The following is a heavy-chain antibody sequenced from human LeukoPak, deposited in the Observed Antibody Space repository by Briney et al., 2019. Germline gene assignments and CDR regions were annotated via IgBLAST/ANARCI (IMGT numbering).Heavy chain of an antibody. CDR1: GFTFSSYW. CDR3: ASGWHCDAFDI. D-gene: IGHD2-15*01. V-gene: IGHV3-7*01. CDR2: VKQDGSEK. J-gene: IGHJ3*02. Sequence: GGSLRLSCAASGFTFSSYWMSWVRQAPGKGLEWVANVKQDGSEKYYVDSVKGRFTISRDNAKNSLYLQMNSLRAEDTAVYYCASGWHCDAFDIWGQGTMVTVSS.